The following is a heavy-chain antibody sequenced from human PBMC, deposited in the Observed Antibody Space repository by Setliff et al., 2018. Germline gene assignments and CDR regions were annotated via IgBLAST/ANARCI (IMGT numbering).Heavy chain of an antibody. Sequence: SETLSLTCTISGGFTSSFYWSWIRQAPGKGLEWIGYVDHSGSTNFSPSLKSRGTISVDTSKTRVSLTLTSVTAADTAVYYCARDYQGGWFDPWGPGTLVTVSS. CDR1: GGFTSSFY. CDR2: VDHSGST. J-gene: IGHJ5*02. CDR3: ARDYQGGWFDP. V-gene: IGHV4-59*01. D-gene: IGHD3-16*01.